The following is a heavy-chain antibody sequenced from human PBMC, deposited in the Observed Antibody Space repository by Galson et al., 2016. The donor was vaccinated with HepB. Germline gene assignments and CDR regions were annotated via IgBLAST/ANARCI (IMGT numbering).Heavy chain of an antibody. Sequence: SETLSLTCAVSGGSISSDVYYWVWIRQTPGKGLEWAGTIYYSGITYYNPSLTSRVTISVDTSKNQFSLKMNSVTAADTGIYYCARRLGVALDYWGQGTLVTVSS. CDR3: ARRLGVALDY. D-gene: IGHD5-12*01. V-gene: IGHV4-39*01. J-gene: IGHJ4*02. CDR1: GGSISSDVYY. CDR2: IYYSGIT.